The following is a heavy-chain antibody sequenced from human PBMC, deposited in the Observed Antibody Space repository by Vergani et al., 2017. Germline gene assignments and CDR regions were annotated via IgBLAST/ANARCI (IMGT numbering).Heavy chain of an antibody. D-gene: IGHD6-13*01. CDR3: AGQQLVGYYFDY. CDR1: GDSISSGYY. Sequence: QVQLQESGPGLVKPSETLSLTCAVSGDSISSGYYWGWIRQPPGKGLEWIGSIYHSGSTYYNPSLKSRVTISVDTSKNQFSLKLSSVTAADTAVYYCAGQQLVGYYFDYWGQRTLVTVSS. J-gene: IGHJ4*02. CDR2: IYHSGST. V-gene: IGHV4-38-2*01.